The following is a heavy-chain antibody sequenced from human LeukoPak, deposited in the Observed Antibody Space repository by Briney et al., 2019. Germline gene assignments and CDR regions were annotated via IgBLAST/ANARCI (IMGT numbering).Heavy chain of an antibody. V-gene: IGHV4-39*01. Sequence: SETLSLTCTVSGGSISSSSYYWGWIRQPPGKGLEWIGSIYYSGSTYYNPSLKSRVTISVDTSKNQFSLKLSSVTAADTAVYCCARSGPSGDAFDIWGQGTMVTVSS. CDR1: GGSISSSSYY. D-gene: IGHD5-12*01. CDR3: ARSGPSGDAFDI. CDR2: IYYSGST. J-gene: IGHJ3*02.